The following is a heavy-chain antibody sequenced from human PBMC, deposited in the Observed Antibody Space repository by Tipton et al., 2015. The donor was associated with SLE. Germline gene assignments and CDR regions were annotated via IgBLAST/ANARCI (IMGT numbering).Heavy chain of an antibody. CDR1: GFSLSGYG. J-gene: IGHJ6*02. Sequence: SLRLSCAASGFSLSGYGMHWVRQAPGKGLEWLTFIRPDGSHESYGDSVKGRFTISRDTSKNTLFLQMKGLRVDDTGVYYCAKDFTNYGMDVWGQGTTVTVSS. V-gene: IGHV3-30*02. D-gene: IGHD3-16*01. CDR2: IRPDGSHE. CDR3: AKDFTNYGMDV.